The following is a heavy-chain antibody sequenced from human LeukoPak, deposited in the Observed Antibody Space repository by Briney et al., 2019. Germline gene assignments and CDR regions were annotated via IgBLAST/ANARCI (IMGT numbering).Heavy chain of an antibody. J-gene: IGHJ4*02. Sequence: ASVKVSCKASGYTFTTYGISWVRQAPGQGLEWMGWISTYNGDTNYAQKLQGRVTMTADTSTSTTYMELRSLRSDDTAVYYCALIPYCTTATCYYFDYWGQGTLVTVSS. CDR3: ALIPYCTTATCYYFDY. CDR1: GYTFTTYG. D-gene: IGHD2-2*01. CDR2: ISTYNGDT. V-gene: IGHV1-18*01.